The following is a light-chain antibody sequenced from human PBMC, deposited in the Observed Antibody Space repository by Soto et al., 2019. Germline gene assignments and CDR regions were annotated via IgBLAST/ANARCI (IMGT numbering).Light chain of an antibody. CDR3: QQYNSYWT. CDR1: QTISTW. J-gene: IGKJ1*01. V-gene: IGKV1-5*03. Sequence: IQMTHSPSTLSVSLGDIVTITFRAIQTISTWLAWYQQKPGRAPKLLIYKASSLESGVPSRFSGSGYGTEFTLTISSLQPDDFATYYCQQYNSYWTFGQGTKV. CDR2: KAS.